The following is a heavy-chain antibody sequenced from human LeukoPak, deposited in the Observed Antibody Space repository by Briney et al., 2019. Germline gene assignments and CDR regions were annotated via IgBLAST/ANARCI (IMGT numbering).Heavy chain of an antibody. V-gene: IGHV3-21*01. D-gene: IGHD2-2*01. CDR1: GFTFSTYT. CDR2: ISSSSNNI. Sequence: GGSLRLSCAASGFTFSTYTMNWVRQAPGKGLESVPSISSSSNNINNADSVKGRFTISRDNAMNSVHLQMNSLRVEDTDVYYCARGYQRPDYWGQGTLITVSS. CDR3: ARGYQRPDY. J-gene: IGHJ4*02.